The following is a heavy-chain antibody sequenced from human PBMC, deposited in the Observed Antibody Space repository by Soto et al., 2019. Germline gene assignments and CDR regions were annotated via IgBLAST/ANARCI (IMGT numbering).Heavy chain of an antibody. CDR3: ARGYSSGPDY. D-gene: IGHD6-19*01. CDR2: INSDGSTT. Sequence: EVQLVESGGGLVQPGGSLRLSCAASGFTFSNHWMHWVRQAPGKGLEWVSRINSDGSTTTYADSVKGRFTIFRHNAKKTLYLQLNSLRAEDTALYYCARGYSSGPDYWGQGTLVTVSS. J-gene: IGHJ4*02. V-gene: IGHV3-74*01. CDR1: GFTFSNHW.